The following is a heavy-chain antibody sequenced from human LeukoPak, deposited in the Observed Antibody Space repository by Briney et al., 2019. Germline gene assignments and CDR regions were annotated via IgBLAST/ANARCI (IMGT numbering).Heavy chain of an antibody. J-gene: IGHJ3*02. CDR3: ARDQADAFDI. Sequence: PGGSLRLSCAASGFTFDDYAMHWVRQAPGKGLEWVAVIWYDGSNKFYADSVKGRFTISRDNSKNTLYLQMNSLRAEDTAVYYCARDQADAFDIWGQGTVVTVSS. CDR1: GFTFDDYA. V-gene: IGHV3-33*08. CDR2: IWYDGSNK.